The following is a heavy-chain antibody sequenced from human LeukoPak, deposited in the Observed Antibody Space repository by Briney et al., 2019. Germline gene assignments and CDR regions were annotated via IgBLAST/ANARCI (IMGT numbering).Heavy chain of an antibody. D-gene: IGHD3-16*01. Sequence: GGSLRLSCAASGFTFNSYWMSWVRQAPGKGLEWVAKMKQDGSGKRYVDSVKGRFTIARDNADNSLSLQMNSLRAEDTAVYYCASWGAGGNSWGQGTLVTVSS. CDR1: GFTFNSYW. J-gene: IGHJ4*02. CDR2: MKQDGSGK. V-gene: IGHV3-7*01. CDR3: ASWGAGGNS.